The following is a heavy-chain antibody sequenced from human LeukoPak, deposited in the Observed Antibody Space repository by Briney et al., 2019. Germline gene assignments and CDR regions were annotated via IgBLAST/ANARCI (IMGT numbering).Heavy chain of an antibody. CDR3: ARHRTYDSTDP. J-gene: IGHJ5*02. D-gene: IGHD3-22*01. Sequence: SETLSLTCSVSGGSISSGDFYWGWIRQPPGKGLEWIGNIHYTGSTFYKSSLKSRLTISVDTSKNQFSLKLSSVTAADTAVYYCARHRTYDSTDPWGRGTLVTVSS. V-gene: IGHV4-39*01. CDR2: IHYTGST. CDR1: GGSISSGDFY.